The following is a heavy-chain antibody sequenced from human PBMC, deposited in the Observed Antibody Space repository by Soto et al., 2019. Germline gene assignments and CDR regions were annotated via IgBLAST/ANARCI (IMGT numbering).Heavy chain of an antibody. D-gene: IGHD2-21*02. V-gene: IGHV1-46*01. J-gene: IGHJ4*02. CDR2: VNPSGGHT. CDR1: GDTFPDYY. Sequence: QVQLVQSGAEVKKPGASVKVSCKASGDTFPDYYIHLVRQAPGQGLEWMVTVNPSGGHTTYAQHFLGRMTMTRDTSTRTLYMELTSLTSEDTAVYYCARGGHVVVVTAALDYWGQGTLVTVSS. CDR3: ARGGHVVVVTAALDY.